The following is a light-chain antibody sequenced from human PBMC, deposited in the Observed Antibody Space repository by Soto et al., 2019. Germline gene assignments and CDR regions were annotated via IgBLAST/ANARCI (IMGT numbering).Light chain of an antibody. V-gene: IGKV3-20*01. Sequence: EIVLTQSPGTLSLSPGERATLSCRASQSVSSSYLAWYQQKPGQAPRLLIYGVSSRATGIPDRFRGSGSGTDFTLTISRLEPEDFAVYYCQQYGSSPPFTFGQGTKVDIK. J-gene: IGKJ2*01. CDR1: QSVSSSY. CDR2: GVS. CDR3: QQYGSSPPFT.